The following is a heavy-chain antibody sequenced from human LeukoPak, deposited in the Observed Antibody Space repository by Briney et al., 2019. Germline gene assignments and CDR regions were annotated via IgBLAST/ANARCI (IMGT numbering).Heavy chain of an antibody. J-gene: IGHJ4*02. V-gene: IGHV4-34*01. CDR2: INHSGST. D-gene: IGHD3-16*01. CDR1: GGSFSGYY. Sequence: SETLSLTCAVYGGSFSGYYWSWIRQPPGKGLEWIGEINHSGSTNYNPSLKSRVTISVDTSKNQFSLKLSSVTAADTAVYYCARRPLRGIYNYWGQGTLVTVSS. CDR3: ARRPLRGIYNY.